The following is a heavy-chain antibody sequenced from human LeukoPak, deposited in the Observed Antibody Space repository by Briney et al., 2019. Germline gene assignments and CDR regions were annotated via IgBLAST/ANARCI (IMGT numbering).Heavy chain of an antibody. V-gene: IGHV3-30-3*01. CDR3: ARSPTYYYMDV. CDR1: GFTFSNYV. CDR2: ISYDGINK. Sequence: PGEYLRLSCEASGFTFSNYVIHWVRQAPGKGLEWLAVISYDGINKYYADSVKGRFTISRDQSKTTVDLQMDSLGGADTAVYYCARSPTYYYMDVWGKGTTVTVSS. J-gene: IGHJ6*03.